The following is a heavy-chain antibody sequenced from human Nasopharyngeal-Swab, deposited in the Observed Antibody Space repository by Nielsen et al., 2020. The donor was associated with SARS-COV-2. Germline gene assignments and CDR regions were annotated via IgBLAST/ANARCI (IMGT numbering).Heavy chain of an antibody. Sequence: ASVKVSCKTSGYGFTTYYIHWVRQAPGQGLDWVGLINPTGGYTKYAKKFQGRVTMTRDTSARTVYMELSSLKPEDTAVYYCARDGEFSNGSSHFDHWGQGSLVSVSS. CDR2: INPTGGYT. CDR3: ARDGEFSNGSSHFDH. D-gene: IGHD6-19*01. CDR1: GYGFTTYY. V-gene: IGHV1-46*01. J-gene: IGHJ4*02.